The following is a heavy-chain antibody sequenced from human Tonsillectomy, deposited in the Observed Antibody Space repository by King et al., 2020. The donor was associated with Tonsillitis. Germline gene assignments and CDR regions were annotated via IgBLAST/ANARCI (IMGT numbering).Heavy chain of an antibody. Sequence: VQLVESGGGLVQPGGSLRLSCAASGFTFSSYSMNWVRQAPGKGLEWVSYISSSSSAIYYADSMKGRFTISRDNAKNSLYLQMNSLRDEDTAVYYCARDCSTTSCSAWHAFDIRGQGTMVTVSS. J-gene: IGHJ3*02. CDR2: ISSSSSAI. CDR3: ARDCSTTSCSAWHAFDI. V-gene: IGHV3-48*02. D-gene: IGHD2-2*01. CDR1: GFTFSSYS.